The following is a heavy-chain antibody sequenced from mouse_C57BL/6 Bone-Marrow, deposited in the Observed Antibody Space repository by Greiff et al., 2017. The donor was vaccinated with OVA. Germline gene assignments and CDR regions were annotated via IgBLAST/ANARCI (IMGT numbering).Heavy chain of an antibody. D-gene: IGHD2-5*01. J-gene: IGHJ2*01. Sequence: EVMLVESGGDLVKPGGSLKLSCAASGFTFSSYGMSWVRQTPDKRLEWVATISSGGSYTYYPDSVKGRFTFSRDNAKNTLYLQMSSLKSEDTAIYYCARRRIYSNYAYYFDYWGQGTTLTVSS. CDR2: ISSGGSYT. CDR1: GFTFSSYG. CDR3: ARRRIYSNYAYYFDY. V-gene: IGHV5-6*02.